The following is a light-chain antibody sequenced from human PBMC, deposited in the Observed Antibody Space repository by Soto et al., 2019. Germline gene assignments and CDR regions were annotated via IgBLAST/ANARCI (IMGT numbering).Light chain of an antibody. V-gene: IGKV3-15*01. CDR2: GAS. Sequence: EIVMTQSPATLSVSPGERATLSCRASQSVSSKLAWYQQTPGQAPRVLIHGASTRATGIPARFSGSGSGTEFTLTISSLQSEDFAVYYCQHYNDWPPTWTFGQGTRVEIK. CDR1: QSVSSK. J-gene: IGKJ1*01. CDR3: QHYNDWPPTWT.